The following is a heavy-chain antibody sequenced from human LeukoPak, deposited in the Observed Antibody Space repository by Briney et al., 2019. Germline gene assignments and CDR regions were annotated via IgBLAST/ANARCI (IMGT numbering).Heavy chain of an antibody. CDR2: INNDGTTT. D-gene: IGHD3-16*01. V-gene: IGHV3-74*01. J-gene: IGHJ6*02. CDR3: AGGGVTTPTPYYYYYGMDV. Sequence: GGSLRLSCAASGFTFSSYWMHWVRQAPGKGLVWVSRINNDGTTTVYADSVRGRFTISRDNAKNTLYLQMNSLSAEDTAVYYCAGGGVTTPTPYYYYYGMDVWGQGTTVTVSS. CDR1: GFTFSSYW.